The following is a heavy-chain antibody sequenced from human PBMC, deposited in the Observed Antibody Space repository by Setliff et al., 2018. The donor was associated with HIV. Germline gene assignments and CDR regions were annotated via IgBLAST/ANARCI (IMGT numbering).Heavy chain of an antibody. CDR3: ARGRNWFDP. Sequence: ASVKVSCKASGYSYTRYGITWVRQAPGQGLEWMGWISAYNGNTNYAQKFQGRVTMTTDTSTSTAYMELRSLRSDGTAVYYCARGRNWFDPWGQGSLVTVSS. CDR2: ISAYNGNT. CDR1: GYSYTRYG. J-gene: IGHJ5*02. V-gene: IGHV1-18*01.